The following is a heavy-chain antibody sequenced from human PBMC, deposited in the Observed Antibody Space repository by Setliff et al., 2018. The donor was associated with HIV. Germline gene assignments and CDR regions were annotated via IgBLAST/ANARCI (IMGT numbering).Heavy chain of an antibody. CDR1: GGTFSSYA. D-gene: IGHD2-2*01. CDR2: IIPIFGTA. V-gene: IGHV1-69*13. J-gene: IGHJ4*02. Sequence: SVKVSCKASGGTFSSYAISWVRQAPGQGLEWMGGIIPIFGTANYAQKFQGRVTITADESTNTAYMGLSSLRSEDTAVYYCASPQPQGANQLLWSFDSWGQGALVTVSS. CDR3: ASPQPQGANQLLWSFDS.